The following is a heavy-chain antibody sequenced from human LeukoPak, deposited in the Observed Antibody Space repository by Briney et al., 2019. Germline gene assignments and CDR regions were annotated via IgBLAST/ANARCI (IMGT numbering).Heavy chain of an antibody. D-gene: IGHD3-22*01. Sequence: GASVKVSCKASGGTFSSYAISWVRQAPGQGLEWMGGIIPIFGTANYAQKFQGRVTITADESTSTAYMELSSLRSEDTAVYYCAGQPYYYDSSGYYPLHPFDYWGQGTLVTVSS. J-gene: IGHJ4*02. V-gene: IGHV1-69*13. CDR3: AGQPYYYDSSGYYPLHPFDY. CDR1: GGTFSSYA. CDR2: IIPIFGTA.